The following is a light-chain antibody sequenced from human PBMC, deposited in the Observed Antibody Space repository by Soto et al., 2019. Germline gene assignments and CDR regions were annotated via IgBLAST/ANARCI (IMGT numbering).Light chain of an antibody. J-gene: IGLJ2*01. Sequence: QSVLTQPPSVSGAPGQRVTISCTGSSSNIGAGYDVHWYQQLPGTAPKLLIYGNSNRPSGVPDRFSGSKSGTSASLAITGLQAEDEADYYCQSYDSSLSGPYVVFGGGTQLT. CDR1: SSNIGAGYD. CDR2: GNS. CDR3: QSYDSSLSGPYVV. V-gene: IGLV1-40*01.